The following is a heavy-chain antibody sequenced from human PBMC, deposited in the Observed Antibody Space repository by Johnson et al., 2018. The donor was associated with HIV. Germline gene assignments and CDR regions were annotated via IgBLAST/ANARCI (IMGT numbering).Heavy chain of an antibody. CDR2: ISYDGSNK. V-gene: IGHV3-30*03. D-gene: IGHD1-26*01. Sequence: QVQLVESGGGLVQPGGSLRLSCAVSGSSFTGYNMNWVRRAPVKGLEWVAVISYDGSNKYYADSVKGRFTISRDNSKNTLYLQMNRLRAEDTAVYYCAGRELDAFDIWGQGTMVTVSS. J-gene: IGHJ3*02. CDR3: AGRELDAFDI. CDR1: GSSFTGYN.